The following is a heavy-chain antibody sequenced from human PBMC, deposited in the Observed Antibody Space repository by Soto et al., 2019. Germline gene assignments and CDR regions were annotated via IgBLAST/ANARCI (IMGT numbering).Heavy chain of an antibody. Sequence: QVQLVESGGGVVQPGRSLRLSCAASGFTFSTYGMHWVRQAPGKGLEWVAIIWYDGSNDYYVDSVKGRFTISRDNSKNTLSLQMNSLRAEDTAVYYCARDRWEFQLVYSGLDDWGQGTTVTVSS. CDR3: ARDRWEFQLVYSGLDD. CDR2: IWYDGSND. V-gene: IGHV3-33*01. J-gene: IGHJ6*02. D-gene: IGHD1-26*01. CDR1: GFTFSTYG.